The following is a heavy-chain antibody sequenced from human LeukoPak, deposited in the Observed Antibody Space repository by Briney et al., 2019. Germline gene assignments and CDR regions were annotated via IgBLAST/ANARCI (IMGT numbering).Heavy chain of an antibody. CDR1: GFTVRSNY. J-gene: IGHJ3*02. V-gene: IGHV3-66*01. CDR2: IYSDGST. Sequence: GGSLRLSCAASGFTVRSNYMTWLRQAPGKGLEWVSLIYSDGSTHYADSVKGRFTISRDNLKNAVYLQMNSLRAEDTAVYYCGRPFDIWGQGTMVTVSS. CDR3: GRPFDI.